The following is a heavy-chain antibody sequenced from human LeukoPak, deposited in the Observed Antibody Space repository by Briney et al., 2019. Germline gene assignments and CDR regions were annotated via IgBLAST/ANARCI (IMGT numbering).Heavy chain of an antibody. J-gene: IGHJ4*02. Sequence: GGSLRLSCAASGFTFSSYWMSWVRQAPGKGLEWVANIKQDGSEKYYVDSVKGRFTISRDNAKNSLYLQMNSLRAEDTAVYYCARAMTTVTYYFDYWGQGTLVTVSS. CDR3: ARAMTTVTYYFDY. CDR2: IKQDGSEK. V-gene: IGHV3-7*01. D-gene: IGHD4-17*01. CDR1: GFTFSSYW.